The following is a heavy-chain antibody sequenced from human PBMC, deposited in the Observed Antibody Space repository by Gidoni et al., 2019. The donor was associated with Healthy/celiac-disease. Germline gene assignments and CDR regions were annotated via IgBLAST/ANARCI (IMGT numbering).Heavy chain of an antibody. CDR1: GFTFSSYG. CDR3: VKDGDSSIIEYFQH. CDR2: ILYDGSNK. Sequence: QVQLVESGGGVVQPGRSLRLSCAASGFTFSSYGMHWVRQAPGKGLEWVAVILYDGSNKYYADSVKGRFTISRDNSKNTLYLQMNSLRAEDTAVYYCVKDGDSSIIEYFQHWGQGTLVTVSS. V-gene: IGHV3-30*18. D-gene: IGHD2-21*02. J-gene: IGHJ1*01.